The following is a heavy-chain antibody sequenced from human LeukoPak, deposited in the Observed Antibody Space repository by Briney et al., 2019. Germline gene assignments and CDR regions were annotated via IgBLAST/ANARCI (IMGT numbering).Heavy chain of an antibody. Sequence: GGSLRLSCAASGFTVSSNYMSWVRQAPGKGLEWVSVIYSGGSTYYTDSVKGRFTISRDNSKNTLYLQMNSLRAEDTAVYYCARRAGAYSHPYDYWGQGTLVTVSS. V-gene: IGHV3-53*01. D-gene: IGHD4/OR15-4a*01. CDR1: GFTVSSNY. J-gene: IGHJ4*02. CDR2: IYSGGST. CDR3: ARRAGAYSHPYDY.